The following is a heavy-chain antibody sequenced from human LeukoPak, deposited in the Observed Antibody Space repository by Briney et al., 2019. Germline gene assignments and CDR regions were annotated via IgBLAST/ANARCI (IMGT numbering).Heavy chain of an antibody. J-gene: IGHJ4*02. V-gene: IGHV4-34*01. CDR3: ARGLPDFWSGYYHDYYFDY. CDR2: INHSGST. CDR1: GGSFSGYY. D-gene: IGHD3-3*01. Sequence: SETLSLTCAVSGGSFSGYYLSWIRQPPGKGLEWIGEINHSGSTNYNPSLKSRVTISVDTSKNQFSLKLSSVTAADTAVYYCARGLPDFWSGYYHDYYFDYWGQGTLVTVSS.